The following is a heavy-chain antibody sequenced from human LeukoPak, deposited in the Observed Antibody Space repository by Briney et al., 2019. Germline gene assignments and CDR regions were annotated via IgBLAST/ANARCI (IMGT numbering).Heavy chain of an antibody. J-gene: IGHJ3*02. CDR3: ARGGTMIVVENAFDI. CDR1: GGSISSSSYY. V-gene: IGHV4-39*07. Sequence: PSETLSLTCTVSGGSISSSSYYWGWIRQPPGKGLEWIGSIYYSGSTNYNPSLKSRVTISVDTSKNQFSLKLSSVTAADTAVYYCARGGTMIVVENAFDIWGQGTMVTVSS. CDR2: IYYSGST. D-gene: IGHD3-22*01.